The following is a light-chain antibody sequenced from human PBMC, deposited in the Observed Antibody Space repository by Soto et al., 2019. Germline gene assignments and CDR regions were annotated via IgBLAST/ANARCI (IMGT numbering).Light chain of an antibody. J-gene: IGLJ1*01. Sequence: QSVLTQPASVSGSPGQSVTISCSGSDIGNYNLVSWYQHLPGRAPKLLIFEVTMRPSGISDRFSGSKSASTASLTISGLQAEDEGDYYCASYAGSRTYVFGSGTKDTVL. CDR1: SDIGNYNL. CDR3: ASYAGSRTYV. V-gene: IGLV2-23*02. CDR2: EVT.